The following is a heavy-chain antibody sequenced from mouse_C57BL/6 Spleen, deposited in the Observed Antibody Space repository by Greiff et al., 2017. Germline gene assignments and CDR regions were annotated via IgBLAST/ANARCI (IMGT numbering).Heavy chain of an antibody. CDR3: ARGTPQKLTGTRGFDY. V-gene: IGHV1-26*01. CDR1: GYTFTDYY. D-gene: IGHD4-1*01. J-gene: IGHJ2*01. CDR2: INPNNGGT. Sequence: EVQLQQSGPELVKPGASVKISCKASGYTFTDYYMNWVKQSHGKSLEWIGDINPNNGGTSYNQKFKGKATLTVDKSSSTAYMELRSLTSEDSAVYYCARGTPQKLTGTRGFDYRGQGTTLTVSS.